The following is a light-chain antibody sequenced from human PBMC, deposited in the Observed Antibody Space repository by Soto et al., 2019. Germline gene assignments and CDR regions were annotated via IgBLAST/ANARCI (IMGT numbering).Light chain of an antibody. CDR3: SSYTSSLIPV. CDR1: SSDIGAYNY. V-gene: IGLV2-14*03. CDR2: DVS. J-gene: IGLJ2*01. Sequence: QSALTQPASVSGSPGQSITISCTGTSSDIGAYNYVSWYQQHPGKDPKLMIFDVSDRPSGVSNRFSGSKSGNTASLTISGLQPEDEAAYFCSSYTSSLIPVLGGGTKLTVL.